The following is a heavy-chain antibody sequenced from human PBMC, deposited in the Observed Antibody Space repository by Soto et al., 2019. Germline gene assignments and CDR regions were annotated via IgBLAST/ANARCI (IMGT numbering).Heavy chain of an antibody. Sequence: QVQLVQSGAEVKKPGSSVKVSCKASGGTFSSYAIRWVRQAPGHVLELMGGIIPICGTAKYAQKFQGRVTLSADESTITAYMERSSLRSEDTALYYCARAGGRRGYSGHGRGHYYCGIDVWGKGTPVTVSS. CDR2: IIPICGTA. D-gene: IGHD5-12*01. V-gene: IGHV1-69*01. J-gene: IGHJ6*04. CDR3: ARAGGRRGYSGHGRGHYYCGIDV. CDR1: GGTFSSYA.